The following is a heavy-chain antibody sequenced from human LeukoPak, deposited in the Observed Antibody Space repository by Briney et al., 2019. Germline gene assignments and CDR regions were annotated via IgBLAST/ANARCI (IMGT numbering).Heavy chain of an antibody. J-gene: IGHJ5*02. CDR1: GGSISSYY. V-gene: IGHV4-59*01. Sequence: SETLSLTCTASGGSISSYYWSWIRQPPGKGLEWIGYIYYSGSTNYNPSLKSRVTISVDTSKNQFSLKLSSVTAADTAVYYCARDGAAGHFDPWGQGTLVTVSS. CDR3: ARDGAAGHFDP. CDR2: IYYSGST. D-gene: IGHD4/OR15-4a*01.